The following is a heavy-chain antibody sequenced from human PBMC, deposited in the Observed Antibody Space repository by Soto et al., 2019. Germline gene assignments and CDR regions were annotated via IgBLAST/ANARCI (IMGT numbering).Heavy chain of an antibody. D-gene: IGHD2-8*02. V-gene: IGHV1-69*02. Sequence: QVQLVQSGAEVKKPGSSVKVSCKASGGTFSRYTITWVRQAPGQGLEWMGRIIPIVDIPNYAQKFQGRVTITADKSTSTAYMELSRLTSDDTAVYYCASHFTGVLVLGTSPPGGDNFGWDVWGQGTTVSVS. CDR3: ASHFTGVLVLGTSPPGGDNFGWDV. CDR2: IIPIVDIP. J-gene: IGHJ6*02. CDR1: GGTFSRYT.